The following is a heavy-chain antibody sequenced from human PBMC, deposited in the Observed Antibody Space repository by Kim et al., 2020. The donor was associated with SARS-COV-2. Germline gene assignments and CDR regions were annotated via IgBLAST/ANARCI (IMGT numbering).Heavy chain of an antibody. CDR2: ISAYNGNT. J-gene: IGHJ6*02. D-gene: IGHD1-26*01. CDR3: ARDGSSGSYRGDYYYYYGMDV. V-gene: IGHV1-18*01. CDR1: GYTFTSYG. Sequence: ASVKVSCKASGYTFTSYGISWVRQAPGQGLEWMGWISAYNGNTNYAQKLQGRVTMTTDTSTSTAYMELRSLRSDATAEYYCARDGSSGSYRGDYYYYYGMDVWGQGTTVTVSS.